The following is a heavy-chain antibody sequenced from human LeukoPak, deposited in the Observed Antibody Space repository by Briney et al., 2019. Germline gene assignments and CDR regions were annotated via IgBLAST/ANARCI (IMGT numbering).Heavy chain of an antibody. Sequence: GASVKVSCKASGGTFSSYAISWVRQAPGQGLEWMGRIIPILGIANYAQKFQGRVTITADKSTSTAYMELSSLRSEDTAVYYCARGSASSSPFDYWGQGTLVTVSS. CDR3: ARGSASSSPFDY. CDR1: GGTFSSYA. CDR2: IIPILGIA. D-gene: IGHD6-6*01. J-gene: IGHJ4*02. V-gene: IGHV1-69*04.